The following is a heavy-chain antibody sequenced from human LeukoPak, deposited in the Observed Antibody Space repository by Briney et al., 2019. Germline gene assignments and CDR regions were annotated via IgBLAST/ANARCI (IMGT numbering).Heavy chain of an antibody. J-gene: IGHJ6*03. CDR1: GFTFSDYY. V-gene: IGHV3-11*01. D-gene: IGHD2-15*01. CDR3: ARVLRYCSGGNCYSGGLGYMDV. CDR2: ISSSGSTI. Sequence: SGGSLRLSCAASGFTFSDYYMSWIRQAPGKGLEWVSYISSSGSTIYYADSVKGRFTIPRDNAKNSLYLQMNSLRAEDTAVYYCARVLRYCSGGNCYSGGLGYMDVWGKGTTVTISS.